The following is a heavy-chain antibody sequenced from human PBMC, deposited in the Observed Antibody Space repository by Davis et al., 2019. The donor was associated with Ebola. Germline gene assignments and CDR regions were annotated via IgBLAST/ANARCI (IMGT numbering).Heavy chain of an antibody. Sequence: ASVKVSCKASAYTFSNSATSWARHVPGQGLEWMGWTSPYNGNTNYAQILQGRVTMTTDTSTGTAYMELRSLRSDDTAVYVCARTSIVGTTTTASDIWGQGTKVTVSS. D-gene: IGHD1-26*01. CDR3: ARTSIVGTTTTASDI. CDR1: AYTFSNSA. J-gene: IGHJ3*02. CDR2: TSPYNGNT. V-gene: IGHV1-18*01.